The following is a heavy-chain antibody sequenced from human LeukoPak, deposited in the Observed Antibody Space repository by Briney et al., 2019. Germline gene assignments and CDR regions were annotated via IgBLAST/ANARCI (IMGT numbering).Heavy chain of an antibody. CDR1: GFTFSSYG. CDR3: ARDYDFWSGFFDY. J-gene: IGHJ4*02. CDR2: IWYDGSNK. V-gene: IGHV3-33*01. Sequence: GRSLRLSCAASGFTFSSYGMHWVRQAPGKGLEWVAVIWYDGSNKYYADSVKGRFTISRDNAKNTLSLQMNSLRVEDTAVYYCARDYDFWSGFFDYWGQGTLVTVSS. D-gene: IGHD3-3*01.